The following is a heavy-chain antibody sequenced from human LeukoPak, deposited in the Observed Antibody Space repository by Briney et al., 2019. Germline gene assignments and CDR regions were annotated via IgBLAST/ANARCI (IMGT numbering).Heavy chain of an antibody. CDR3: ARVAIAARTVYYFDY. CDR1: GSTFTGYY. CDR2: INPNSGGT. D-gene: IGHD6-6*01. Sequence: ASVKVSCKASGSTFTGYYMHWVRQAPGQGLEWMGWINPNSGGTNYAQKFQGRVTMTRDTSISTAYMELSRLRSDDTAVYYCARVAIAARTVYYFDYWGQGTLVTVSS. V-gene: IGHV1-2*02. J-gene: IGHJ4*02.